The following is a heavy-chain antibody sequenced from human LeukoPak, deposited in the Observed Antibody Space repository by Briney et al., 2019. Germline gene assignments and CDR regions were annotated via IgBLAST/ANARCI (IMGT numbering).Heavy chain of an antibody. V-gene: IGHV4-59*08. CDR3: ARIYKGSSWYVPDY. J-gene: IGHJ4*02. Sequence: SETLSLTCTVSGGSISSYYWSWIRQPPGKGLEWIGYIYYSGSTNYNPSLKSRVTISVDTSKNQFSLKLSSVTAADTAVYYCARIYKGSSWYVPDYWGQGTLVTVSS. CDR2: IYYSGST. D-gene: IGHD6-13*01. CDR1: GGSISSYY.